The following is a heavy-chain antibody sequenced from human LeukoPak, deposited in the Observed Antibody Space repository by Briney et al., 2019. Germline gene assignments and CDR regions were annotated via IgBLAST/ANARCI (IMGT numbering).Heavy chain of an antibody. CDR1: GFTFSSYS. Sequence: GGSLRPSCAASGFTFSSYSMNWVRQAPGKGLEWVSSISSSSSSYIYYADSVKGRFTISRDNAKNSLYLQMNSLRAEDTAVYYCARPTDYVQGFGFDYWGQGTLVTVSS. D-gene: IGHD4-17*01. V-gene: IGHV3-21*01. CDR2: ISSSSSSYI. CDR3: ARPTDYVQGFGFDY. J-gene: IGHJ4*02.